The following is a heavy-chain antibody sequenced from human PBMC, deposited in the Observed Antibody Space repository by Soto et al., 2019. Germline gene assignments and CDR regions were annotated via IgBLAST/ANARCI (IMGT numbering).Heavy chain of an antibody. J-gene: IGHJ5*02. CDR3: ARAQYCSSTSCYRNNWFDP. D-gene: IGHD2-2*01. V-gene: IGHV4-31*03. Sequence: PSETLSLTCTVSGDSISSGGYYWSWIRQHPGKGLEWIGYIYYSGSTYYNPSLKSRVTISVDTSKNQFSLKLSSVTAADTAVYYCARAQYCSSTSCYRNNWFDPWGQGTLVTVSS. CDR1: GDSISSGGYY. CDR2: IYYSGST.